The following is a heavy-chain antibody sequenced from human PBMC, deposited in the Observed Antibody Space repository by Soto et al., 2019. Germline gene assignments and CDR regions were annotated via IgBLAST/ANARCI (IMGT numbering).Heavy chain of an antibody. CDR1: GFTFSSYA. Sequence: QVQLVESGGGVVQPGRSLRLSCAASGFTFSSYAMHWVRQAPGKGLEWVAVISYDGSNKYYADSVKGRFTISRDNSKNTLYLQMNSLRAEXXXVYYCAVAGGGPFDYWGQGTLVTVPS. CDR3: AVAGGGPFDY. V-gene: IGHV3-30-3*01. CDR2: ISYDGSNK. J-gene: IGHJ4*02. D-gene: IGHD6-19*01.